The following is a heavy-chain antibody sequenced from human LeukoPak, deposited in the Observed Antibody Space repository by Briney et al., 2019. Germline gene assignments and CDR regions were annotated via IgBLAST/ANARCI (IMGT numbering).Heavy chain of an antibody. Sequence: SETLSLTCAVYGGSFSGYYWSWIRQPPGKGLEWIGEINHSGSTNYNPSLTSRVTISVDTSKNQFSLKLSSVTAADTAVYYCARGWYSSGWFQHWGQGTLVTVSS. CDR2: INHSGST. CDR3: ARGWYSSGWFQH. J-gene: IGHJ1*01. CDR1: GGSFSGYY. V-gene: IGHV4-34*01. D-gene: IGHD6-19*01.